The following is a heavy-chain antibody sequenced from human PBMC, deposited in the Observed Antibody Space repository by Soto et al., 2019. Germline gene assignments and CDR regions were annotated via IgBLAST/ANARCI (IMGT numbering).Heavy chain of an antibody. CDR3: ARLGSRGSGSYYDYYYYYYMDV. Sequence: SETLSLTCTVSGGSISSYYWSWIRQPPGKGLEWIGYIYYSGSTNYNPSLKSRVTISVDTSKNQFSLKLSSVTAADTAVYYCARLGSRGSGSYYDYYYYYYMDVWGKGTTVTVSS. V-gene: IGHV4-59*08. J-gene: IGHJ6*03. CDR1: GGSISSYY. D-gene: IGHD3-10*01. CDR2: IYYSGST.